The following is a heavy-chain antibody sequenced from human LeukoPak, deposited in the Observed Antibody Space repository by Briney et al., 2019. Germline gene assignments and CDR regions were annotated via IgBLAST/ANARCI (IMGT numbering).Heavy chain of an antibody. Sequence: GASVKVSCKASGYTFTSYAITWVRQAPGQGLEWMGWIGSYNGNTNYAQKLQGRVTMTTDTSTSTAYMELRSLRSDDTAVYYCARGGDGDILTGLVFDYWGQGTLATVSS. CDR2: IGSYNGNT. V-gene: IGHV1-18*01. D-gene: IGHD3-9*01. CDR1: GYTFTSYA. J-gene: IGHJ4*02. CDR3: ARGGDGDILTGLVFDY.